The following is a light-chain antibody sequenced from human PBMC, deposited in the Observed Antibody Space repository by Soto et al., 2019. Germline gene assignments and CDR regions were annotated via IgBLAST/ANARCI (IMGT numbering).Light chain of an antibody. V-gene: IGKV1-39*01. CDR2: VAS. Sequence: IQMTQSPSSLSASVVGSRTITCRASQYISTYLNWYQQKPGKAPKLLIYVASNLQSGVPSRFSGSGSGTDFTLTISSLQPEDIATYYCQESYSTSFGQGTKVDIK. J-gene: IGKJ1*01. CDR3: QESYSTS. CDR1: QYISTY.